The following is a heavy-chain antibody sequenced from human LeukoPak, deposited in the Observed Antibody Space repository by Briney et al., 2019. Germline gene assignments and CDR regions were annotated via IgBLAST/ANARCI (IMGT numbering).Heavy chain of an antibody. CDR3: AREGVAAAAGTVDY. CDR2: ISSSSSTI. J-gene: IGHJ4*02. Sequence: PGGSLRLSCAASGFTFSSYSMNWVRQAPGKGLEWVSYISSSSSTIYYADSVKGRFTISRDNAKNSLYLQMNSLRAEDTAVYYCAREGVAAAAGTVDYWGQGTLVTVSS. CDR1: GFTFSSYS. V-gene: IGHV3-48*01. D-gene: IGHD6-13*01.